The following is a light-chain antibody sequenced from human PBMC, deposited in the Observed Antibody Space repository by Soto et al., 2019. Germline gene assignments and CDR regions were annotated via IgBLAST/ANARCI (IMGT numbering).Light chain of an antibody. J-gene: IGLJ3*02. CDR2: EVS. CDR1: SSDVGGYEF. Sequence: QSALTQPASVSGSPGQSITISCTGTSSDVGGYEFVSWFQHHPGKVPKLIIFEVSNRPSGVSDRFSGSKSGNTASLSISGLQADDEADYYCTSYRDDNTRVFGRGTKLTVL. CDR3: TSYRDDNTRV. V-gene: IGLV2-14*01.